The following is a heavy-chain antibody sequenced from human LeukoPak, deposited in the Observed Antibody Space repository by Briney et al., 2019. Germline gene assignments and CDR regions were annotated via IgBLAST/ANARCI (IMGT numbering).Heavy chain of an antibody. CDR2: TIPIFGTA. Sequence: SVKVSCKASGGTFSSYAISWVRQAPGQGLEWMGGTIPIFGTANYAQKFQGRVTITTDESTSTAYMELSSLRSEDTAVYYCARDKGYQLKGLGMDVWGKGTTVTVSS. CDR3: ARDKGYQLKGLGMDV. V-gene: IGHV1-69*05. J-gene: IGHJ6*04. D-gene: IGHD2-2*01. CDR1: GGTFSSYA.